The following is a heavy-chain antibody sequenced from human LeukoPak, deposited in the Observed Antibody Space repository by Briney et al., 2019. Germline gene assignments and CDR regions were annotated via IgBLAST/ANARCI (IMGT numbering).Heavy chain of an antibody. J-gene: IGHJ4*02. Sequence: GGSLRLSCAASGFTFSSYGMHWVRQAPGKGLEWVAFIRYDGSNKYYADSVKGRFTISRDNSKNTLYLHVNSLRPEDTAVYYCAKDVDYGDYFDYWGQGTLVTVSS. CDR3: AKDVDYGDYFDY. CDR2: IRYDGSNK. CDR1: GFTFSSYG. V-gene: IGHV3-30*02. D-gene: IGHD4-17*01.